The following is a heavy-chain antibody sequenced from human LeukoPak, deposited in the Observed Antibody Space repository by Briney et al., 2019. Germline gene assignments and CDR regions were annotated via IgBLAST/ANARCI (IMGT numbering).Heavy chain of an antibody. CDR2: ISWNSGSI. CDR3: AKIPPFSMAKFDI. CDR1: GSTFDDYA. Sequence: PGGSLRLSCAASGSTFDDYAMHWVRQAPGKGLEWVSGISWNSGSIGYADSVKGRFTISRDNAKNSLYLQMNSLRAEDTAVYYCAKIPPFSMAKFDIWGQGTMVTVSS. V-gene: IGHV3-9*01. J-gene: IGHJ3*02. D-gene: IGHD5-24*01.